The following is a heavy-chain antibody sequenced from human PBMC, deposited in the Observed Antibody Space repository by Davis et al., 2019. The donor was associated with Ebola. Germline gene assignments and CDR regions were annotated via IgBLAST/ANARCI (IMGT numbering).Heavy chain of an antibody. CDR1: VITFSSYA. Sequence: GGSLRLSCTDSVITFSSYAMTWVRQAPGKGLEWVSVIYSGGSTYYADSVKGRFTISRDNSKNTLYLQMNSLRAEDTAVYYCAKPNYLRSGWPFDYWGQGTLVTVSS. D-gene: IGHD6-19*01. J-gene: IGHJ4*02. V-gene: IGHV3-23*03. CDR3: AKPNYLRSGWPFDY. CDR2: IYSGGST.